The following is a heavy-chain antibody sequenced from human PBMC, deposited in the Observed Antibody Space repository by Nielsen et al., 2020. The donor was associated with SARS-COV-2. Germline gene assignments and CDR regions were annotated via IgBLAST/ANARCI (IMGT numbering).Heavy chain of an antibody. D-gene: IGHD1-14*01. CDR1: GYRFSSSG. V-gene: IGHV1-18*01. CDR2: ISTYNGNT. CDR3: ARVTGKGWHFDY. Sequence: ASVKVSCKTSGYRFSSSGIGWVRQAPGQGLEWMGYISTYNGNTKYAQKVQGRVTMTTDTSTSTAYMELTSLRSDDTAVYYCARVTGKGWHFDYWGQGTLVTVSS. J-gene: IGHJ4*02.